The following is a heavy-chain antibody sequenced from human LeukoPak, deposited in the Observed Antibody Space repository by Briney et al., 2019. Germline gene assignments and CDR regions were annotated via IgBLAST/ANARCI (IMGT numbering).Heavy chain of an antibody. Sequence: SETLSLTCTVSGGSISSGSYYWSWIRQPAGKGLEWIGRIYTSGSTNYNPSLKSRVTISVDRSKNQFSLKLSSVTAADTAVYYCATHPGYSSSLNGFDPWGQGTLVTVSS. J-gene: IGHJ5*02. V-gene: IGHV4-61*02. CDR2: IYTSGST. D-gene: IGHD6-13*01. CDR3: ATHPGYSSSLNGFDP. CDR1: GGSISSGSYY.